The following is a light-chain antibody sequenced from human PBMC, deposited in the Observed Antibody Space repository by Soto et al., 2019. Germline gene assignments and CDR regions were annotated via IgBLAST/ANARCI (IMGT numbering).Light chain of an antibody. CDR1: QSVSSN. Sequence: EIVMTQSPTTLSVSPGERATLSCRASQSVSSNLAWYQQKPGQAPRLLIYGASFRATGIPARFSGSGSGTEFTLTISSLQSEDFAVYYCQHYNNWPPHTFGGGTKVDIK. CDR3: QHYNNWPPHT. CDR2: GAS. J-gene: IGKJ4*01. V-gene: IGKV3-15*01.